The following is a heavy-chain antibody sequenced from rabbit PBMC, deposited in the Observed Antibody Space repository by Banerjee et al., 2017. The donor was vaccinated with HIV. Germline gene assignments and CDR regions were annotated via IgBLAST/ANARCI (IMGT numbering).Heavy chain of an antibody. D-gene: IGHD6-1*01. Sequence: QSLEESGGDLVKPGASLTLTCTASGFSFSSTYYICWVRQAPGKGLEWIACIYAGSSGSTYYASWAKGRFTISKTSSTTVTLQMTSLTAADTATYFCGRDRDGDAGYGSLALWGPGTLVTVS. CDR1: GFSFSSTYY. CDR2: IYAGSSGST. J-gene: IGHJ4*01. V-gene: IGHV1S40*01. CDR3: GRDRDGDAGYGSLAL.